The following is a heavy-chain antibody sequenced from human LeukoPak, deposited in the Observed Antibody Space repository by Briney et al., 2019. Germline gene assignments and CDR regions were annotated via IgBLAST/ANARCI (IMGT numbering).Heavy chain of an antibody. Sequence: ASVKVSFTASGYTFTSYYMHWVRQAPGQGLEWMGIINPSGGSTSYAQKFQGRVTMTRDTSTSTVYMELSSLRSEDTAVYYCARCSGGSCYSDNWFDPWGQGTLVTVSS. J-gene: IGHJ5*02. CDR3: ARCSGGSCYSDNWFDP. CDR2: INPSGGST. D-gene: IGHD2-15*01. V-gene: IGHV1-46*01. CDR1: GYTFTSYY.